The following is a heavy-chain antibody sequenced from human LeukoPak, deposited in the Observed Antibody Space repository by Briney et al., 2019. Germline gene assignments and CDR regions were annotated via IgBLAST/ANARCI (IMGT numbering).Heavy chain of an antibody. CDR3: ARGLPLGRPAYGMDV. J-gene: IGHJ6*02. Sequence: SETLSLTCAVYGGSFSGYYWSWIRQPPGKGLEWIGEINHSGSTNYTPSLKSRVTISVDTSKNQFSLKLSSVTAADTAVYYCARGLPLGRPAYGMDVWGQGTTVTVSS. D-gene: IGHD3-16*01. V-gene: IGHV4-34*01. CDR1: GGSFSGYY. CDR2: INHSGST.